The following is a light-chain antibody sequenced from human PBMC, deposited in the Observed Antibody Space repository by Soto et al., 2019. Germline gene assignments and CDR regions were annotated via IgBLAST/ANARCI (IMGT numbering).Light chain of an antibody. V-gene: IGKV3-15*01. CDR3: QQYNNWPAWT. J-gene: IGKJ1*01. Sequence: EIVMKHPPATLSVSPGERATLSCRATQSVSSNLAWYQQKPGQAPRLLIYGASTRATGIAARFSRSGSGTEFTLTISSLQSEDFGVYYCQQYNNWPAWTFGQGTKGEIK. CDR2: GAS. CDR1: QSVSSN.